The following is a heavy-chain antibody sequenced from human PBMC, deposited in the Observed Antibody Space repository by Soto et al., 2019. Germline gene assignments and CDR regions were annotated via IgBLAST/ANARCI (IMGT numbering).Heavy chain of an antibody. J-gene: IGHJ6*02. CDR2: ISSSSSTI. Sequence: GGSLRLSCAASGFTFSSYSMNWVRQAPGKGLEWVSYISSSSSTIYYADSVKGRFTISRDNAKNSLYLQMNSLRDEDTAVYYCARGTIDYDFWSGPRGYGMDVWGQGTTVTVSS. CDR1: GFTFSSYS. D-gene: IGHD3-3*01. V-gene: IGHV3-48*02. CDR3: ARGTIDYDFWSGPRGYGMDV.